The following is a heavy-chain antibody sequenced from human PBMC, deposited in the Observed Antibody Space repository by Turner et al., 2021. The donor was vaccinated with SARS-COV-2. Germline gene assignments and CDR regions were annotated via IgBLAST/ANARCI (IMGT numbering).Heavy chain of an antibody. CDR1: GFTFSSYS. CDR3: ARVLRTYYYDGSGYYPGAGDY. CDR2: ISSSSSYI. J-gene: IGHJ4*01. V-gene: IGHV3-21*01. D-gene: IGHD3-22*01. Sequence: EVQLGESGGGRVKPGGSLKPSCAASGFTFSSYSMNWVRQAPGKGLEWVSSISSSSSYIYYADSVKGRFTISRDNAKNSLYLQMNSLRAEDTAVYYCARVLRTYYYDGSGYYPGAGDYWGHGTLVTVSS.